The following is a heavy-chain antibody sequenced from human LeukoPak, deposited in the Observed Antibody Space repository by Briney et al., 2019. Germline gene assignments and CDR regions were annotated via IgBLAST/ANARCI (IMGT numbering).Heavy chain of an antibody. CDR3: ARAYYYYMDV. J-gene: IGHJ6*03. V-gene: IGHV4-39*07. Sequence: SETLSLTCNVSGGSISNSFYHWAWIRQPPGMGLEWIGRIFYRGNTYYNPSLESRATISVDKSKNQFSLKLNSVTAADTAVYYCARAYYYYMDVWGKGTTVSVSS. CDR1: GGSISNSFYH. CDR2: IFYRGNT.